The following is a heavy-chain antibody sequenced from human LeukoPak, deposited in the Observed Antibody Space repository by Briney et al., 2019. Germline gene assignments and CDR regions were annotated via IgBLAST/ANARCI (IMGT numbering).Heavy chain of an antibody. J-gene: IGHJ5*02. Sequence: SETLSLTCAVYGGSFSGYYWSWIRQPPGKGLEWVGEINHSGSTNYNPSLKSRVTISVDTSKNQFSLKLSTVTAADTAVYYCARHHYNPLWFGEKVRLDWFDPWGQGTLVTVSS. V-gene: IGHV4-34*01. D-gene: IGHD3-10*01. CDR2: INHSGST. CDR3: ARHHYNPLWFGEKVRLDWFDP. CDR1: GGSFSGYY.